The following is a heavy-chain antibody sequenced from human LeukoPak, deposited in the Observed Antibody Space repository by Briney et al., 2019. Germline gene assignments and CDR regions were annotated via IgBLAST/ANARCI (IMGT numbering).Heavy chain of an antibody. J-gene: IGHJ4*02. CDR2: ISGSGGST. V-gene: IGHV3-23*01. CDR1: GFAFSSYA. D-gene: IGHD3-3*01. CDR3: AKEYYDFWSGYPHDY. Sequence: GGSLRLSCAASGFAFSSYAMSWVRQAPGKGLEWVSAISGSGGSTYYADSVKGRFTISRDNSKNTLYLQMNSLRAEDTAVYYCAKEYYDFWSGYPHDYWGQGTLVTVSS.